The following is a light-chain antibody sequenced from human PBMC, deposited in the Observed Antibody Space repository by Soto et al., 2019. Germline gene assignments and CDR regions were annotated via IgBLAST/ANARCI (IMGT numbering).Light chain of an antibody. Sequence: QSALTQPASVSGSPGQSITISCTGTRSDIGAYNFVSWYQQHPGEVPMLMLYDVNVRPSGVSNRFSGSKSGNTASLTISGLQAEDEADYYCTSWTTSTTMIFGGGTKLTVL. J-gene: IGLJ2*01. V-gene: IGLV2-14*03. CDR3: TSWTTSTTMI. CDR1: RSDIGAYNF. CDR2: DVN.